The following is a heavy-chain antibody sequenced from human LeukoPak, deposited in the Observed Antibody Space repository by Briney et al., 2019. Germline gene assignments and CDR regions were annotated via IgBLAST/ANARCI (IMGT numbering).Heavy chain of an antibody. V-gene: IGHV3-30*18. D-gene: IGHD6-19*01. CDR3: AKVICTYSSGRSCYFDY. J-gene: IGHJ4*02. CDR1: GFTFSDYG. Sequence: GGSLRLSCAASGFTFSDYGMHWVRQAPGKGLEWVAVISYDGSNKYYADSVKGRFTISRDNSKSTLYLQMNSLRAEDTALYYCAKVICTYSSGRSCYFDYWGQGTLVTVSS. CDR2: ISYDGSNK.